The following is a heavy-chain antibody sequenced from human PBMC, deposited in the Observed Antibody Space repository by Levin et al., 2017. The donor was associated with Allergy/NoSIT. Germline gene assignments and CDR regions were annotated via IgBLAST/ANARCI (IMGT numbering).Heavy chain of an antibody. CDR1: GYTFTSYD. J-gene: IGHJ4*02. V-gene: IGHV1-8*01. CDR2: MNPNSGNT. CDR3: ARGGSVRYDFWSGYWSRRRAELDY. Sequence: ASVKVSCKASGYTFTSYDINWVRQATGQGLEWMGWMNPNSGNTGYAQKFQGRVTMTRNTSISTAYMELSSLRSEDTAVYYCARGGSVRYDFWSGYWSRRRAELDYWGQGTLVTVSS. D-gene: IGHD3-3*01.